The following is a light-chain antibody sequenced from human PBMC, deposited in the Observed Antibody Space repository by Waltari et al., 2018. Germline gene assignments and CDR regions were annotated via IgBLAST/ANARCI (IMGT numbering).Light chain of an antibody. V-gene: IGKV4-1*01. CDR1: QSVLHSSSSRNY. Sequence: DIVMTQSPDSLAVSLGERATINCKSSQSVLHSSSSRNYFGWYQQKPGQPPKLLIYWASTRVSGVPDRFSGSGSGTDFTLTISSLQAEDVAVYYCQQYYIPPFTFGGGTKVDIK. CDR3: QQYYIPPFT. J-gene: IGKJ4*01. CDR2: WAS.